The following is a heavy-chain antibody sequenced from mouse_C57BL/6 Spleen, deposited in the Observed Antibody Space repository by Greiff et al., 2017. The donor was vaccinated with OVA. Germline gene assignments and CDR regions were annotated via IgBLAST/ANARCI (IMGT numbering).Heavy chain of an antibody. D-gene: IGHD2-3*01. V-gene: IGHV1-53*01. Sequence: QVQLQQPGTELVKPGASVKLSCKASGYTFTSYWMNWVKQRPGQGLEWIGNINPRNGGTNYNEKFKSKATLTVDKSSSTAYMQLSSLSSDDSAVYYCARYGYYSVFDYWGQGTTLTVSS. CDR3: ARYGYYSVFDY. CDR1: GYTFTSYW. CDR2: INPRNGGT. J-gene: IGHJ2*01.